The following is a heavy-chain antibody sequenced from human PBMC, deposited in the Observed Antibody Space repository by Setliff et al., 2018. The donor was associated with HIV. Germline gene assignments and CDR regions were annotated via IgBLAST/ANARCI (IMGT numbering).Heavy chain of an antibody. CDR1: GGSITGYF. D-gene: IGHD2-21*01. CDR2: IYYSGST. J-gene: IGHJ4*02. V-gene: IGHV4-59*12. CDR3: ARASRWGSIPFDY. Sequence: SLTCTVSGGSITGYFWSWIRQPPGKRLEWIGGIYYSGSTYYNPSLKSRVTISVDTSKNQFSLKLNSVTAADTAVYFCARASRWGSIPFDYWGQGTLVTVSS.